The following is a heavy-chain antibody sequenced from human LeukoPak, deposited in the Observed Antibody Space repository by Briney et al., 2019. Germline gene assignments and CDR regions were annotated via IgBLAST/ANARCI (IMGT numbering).Heavy chain of an antibody. CDR2: INTNIGGT. Sequence: ASVKVSCKVSGDIFSTYYIQWVRQAPGEGLEWVGWINTNIGGTNSAPKFQGRVSMITDTSISTAYLELTRLTSDDTAIYYCARNWELWGLGTLVTVSS. J-gene: IGHJ4*02. CDR1: GDIFSTYY. D-gene: IGHD1-26*01. CDR3: ARNWEL. V-gene: IGHV1-2*02.